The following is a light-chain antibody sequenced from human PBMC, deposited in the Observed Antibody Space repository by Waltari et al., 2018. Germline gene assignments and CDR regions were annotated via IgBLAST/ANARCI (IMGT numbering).Light chain of an antibody. J-gene: IGLJ3*02. Sequence: QSVLTQPPSVSASPRHKVTISCSGGPPPIGNNRLYRYRQLPGSVPELLNYETNGRPTGTPDRFSASKSGTSATLDITGLQPGDEADYYCGTWDSSMAVWLFGGGTKLIV. CDR2: ETN. CDR3: GTWDSSMAVWL. V-gene: IGLV1-51*02. CDR1: PPPIGNNR.